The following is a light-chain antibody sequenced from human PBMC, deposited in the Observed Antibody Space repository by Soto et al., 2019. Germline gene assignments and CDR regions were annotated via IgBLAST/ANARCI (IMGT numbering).Light chain of an antibody. CDR1: QSVTSNY. CDR3: QQYGYSSFT. J-gene: IGKJ2*01. V-gene: IGKV3-20*01. Sequence: ENVLTQSPGTLSLYPGERATLSCRASQSVTSNYLAWCQQKPAQAPRLLIYGASNRATAIPDRFSGSGSGTDFTLTISSLAPEDFAVYYCQQYGYSSFTFGQGTKLEIK. CDR2: GAS.